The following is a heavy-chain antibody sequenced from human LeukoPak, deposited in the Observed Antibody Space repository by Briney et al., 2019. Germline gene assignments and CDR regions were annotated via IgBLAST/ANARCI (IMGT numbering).Heavy chain of an antibody. CDR1: GFTFTTYW. Sequence: GGSLRLSCAASGFTFTTYWMHWVRQAPGKGLVWVSRINGDGSSSNYADSVKGRFTISRDNARNTLYLQMNSLRAEDTALYYCARTSPTSLFDFWGQGTLVTVSS. V-gene: IGHV3-74*01. J-gene: IGHJ4*02. CDR2: INGDGSSS. D-gene: IGHD3-16*01. CDR3: ARTSPTSLFDF.